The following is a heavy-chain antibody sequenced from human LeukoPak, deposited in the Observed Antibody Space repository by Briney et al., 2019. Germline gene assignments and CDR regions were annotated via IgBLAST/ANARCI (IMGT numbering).Heavy chain of an antibody. CDR2: IKKDGSQK. Sequence: GGSLRLSCVGSGFTFSDKWMSWVRQAPGKGPGWVASIKKDGSQKYYVDSVKGRFTISRDNAQNSLYLQMSSLRVEDTAIYSCARVGWELLNLHFDPWGQGTLVTVSS. J-gene: IGHJ5*02. CDR3: ARVGWELLNLHFDP. CDR1: GFTFSDKW. V-gene: IGHV3-7*03. D-gene: IGHD1-26*01.